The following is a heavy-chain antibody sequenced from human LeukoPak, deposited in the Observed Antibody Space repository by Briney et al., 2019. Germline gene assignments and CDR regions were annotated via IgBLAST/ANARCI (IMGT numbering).Heavy chain of an antibody. J-gene: IGHJ4*02. V-gene: IGHV3-21*01. CDR2: ISSSSTYI. D-gene: IGHD3-16*01. CDR3: ARDLILGDY. Sequence: PGGSLRLSCAASGFTFSNYNMNWVRQAPGKGLEWVSSISSSSTYIYYADSVKGRFTISRDNSKNTLYLQMNSLRTEDTALYYCARDLILGDYWGQGTLVTVSS. CDR1: GFTFSNYN.